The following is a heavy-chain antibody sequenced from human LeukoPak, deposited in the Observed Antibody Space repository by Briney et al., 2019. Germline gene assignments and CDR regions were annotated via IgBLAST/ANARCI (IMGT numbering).Heavy chain of an antibody. V-gene: IGHV1-2*02. CDR3: AKTYYYDSSGYGAFDI. D-gene: IGHD3-22*01. CDR2: INPNSGGT. CDR1: GYTFTVYY. Sequence: ASVTVSFKASGYTFTVYYMHWVRQAPGQGLEWMGWINPNSGGTNYAQKFQGRVTMTRDTSISTAYMELSRLRSDDTAVYYCAKTYYYDSSGYGAFDIWGQGTMVTVSS. J-gene: IGHJ3*02.